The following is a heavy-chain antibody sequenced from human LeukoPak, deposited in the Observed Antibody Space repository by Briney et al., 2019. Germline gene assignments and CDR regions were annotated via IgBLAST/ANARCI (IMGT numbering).Heavy chain of an antibody. D-gene: IGHD2-2*02. CDR2: IRPGDTYT. V-gene: IGHV1-46*01. Sequence: ASVKVSCNPSGYTFTSYFVHWVRRDPGQGLEWMGVIRPGDTYTSYPQKFQGRVTMTRDTSARTVYMELSSLRSEDTAVYYCARDSHTYAYDFWGQGNLVTVSS. CDR3: ARDSHTYAYDF. J-gene: IGHJ4*02. CDR1: GYTFTSYF.